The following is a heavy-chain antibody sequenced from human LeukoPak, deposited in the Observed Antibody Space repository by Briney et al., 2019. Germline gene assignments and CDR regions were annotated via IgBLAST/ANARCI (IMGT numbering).Heavy chain of an antibody. J-gene: IGHJ6*02. Sequence: ASVKVSCKASGYTFTSYYMHWVRQAPGQGLEWMGIINPSGGSTSYAQKFQGRVTMTRDTSTSTVYMELSSLRSVDTAVYYCARDPLEKQLGRVYYGMDVWGQGTTVTVSS. V-gene: IGHV1-46*01. D-gene: IGHD6-6*01. CDR1: GYTFTSYY. CDR2: INPSGGST. CDR3: ARDPLEKQLGRVYYGMDV.